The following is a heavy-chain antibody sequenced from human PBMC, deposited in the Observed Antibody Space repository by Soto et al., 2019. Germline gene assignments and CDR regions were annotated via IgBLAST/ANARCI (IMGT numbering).Heavy chain of an antibody. J-gene: IGHJ6*04. D-gene: IGHD6-25*01. CDR2: ISAYNGNT. Sequence: ASVKVSCKASGYTSTSYCISWVRQAPGQGLEWMGWISAYNGNTNYAQKLQGRVTMTTDTSTSTAYMELRSLRSDDTAVYYCARESQRPWYYGMELWGKGTTVTVSS. CDR3: ARESQRPWYYGMEL. V-gene: IGHV1-18*01. CDR1: GYTSTSYC.